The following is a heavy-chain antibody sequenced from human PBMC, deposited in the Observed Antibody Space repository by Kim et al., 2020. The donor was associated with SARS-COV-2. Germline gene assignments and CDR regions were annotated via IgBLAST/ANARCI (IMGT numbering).Heavy chain of an antibody. J-gene: IGHJ4*02. CDR3: ARADTAMAELYYFDY. D-gene: IGHD5-18*01. Sequence: DSVKGRFTISRDNAKNSLYLQMNSLRAEDTAVYYCARADTAMAELYYFDYWGQGTLVTVSS. V-gene: IGHV3-7*01.